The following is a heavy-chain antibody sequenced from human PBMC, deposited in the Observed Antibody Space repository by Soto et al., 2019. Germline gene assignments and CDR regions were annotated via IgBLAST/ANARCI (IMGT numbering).Heavy chain of an antibody. D-gene: IGHD3-10*01. J-gene: IGHJ5*02. CDR1: GYTFYSHS. CDR2: ISADNGNT. V-gene: IGHV1-18*01. CDR3: ARERSGDWFDP. Sequence: ASVKVSCKASGYTFYSHSISWVRQAPGQGLEWMGRISADNGNTKYAQKFRGRVTMTTDTSASTAYMELSSLRSEDTAVYYCARERSGDWFDPWGQGTLVTVSS.